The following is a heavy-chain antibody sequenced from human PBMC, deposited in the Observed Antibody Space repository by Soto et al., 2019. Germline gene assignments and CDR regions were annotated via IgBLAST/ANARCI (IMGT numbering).Heavy chain of an antibody. CDR3: ARAPNRRGNSYGPAY. CDR2: INHSGST. J-gene: IGHJ4*02. Sequence: QVQLQQWGAGLLKPSETLSLTCAVYGGSFSGYYWSWIRQPPGKGLEWIGEINHSGSTNYNPSLKSRVTISVDTSKNQVSLKLSSVTAADTAVYYCARAPNRRGNSYGPAYWAQGPLVTVSS. V-gene: IGHV4-34*01. CDR1: GGSFSGYY. D-gene: IGHD5-18*01.